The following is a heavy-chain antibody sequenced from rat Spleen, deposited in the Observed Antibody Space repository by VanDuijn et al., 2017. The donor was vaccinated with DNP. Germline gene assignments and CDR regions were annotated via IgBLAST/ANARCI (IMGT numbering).Heavy chain of an antibody. J-gene: IGHJ2*01. CDR3: VKDGYGGYGDH. CDR2: VNTDGGTT. Sequence: EVKLVESGGGLVQPGRSLKLSCAASGFIFRNYWMYWIRQAPGKGLEWVATVNTDGGTTYYPDSVKGRFTISRDNAEGTVYLQMNSLRSEDTATYYCVKDGYGGYGDHWGQGVMVTVSS. CDR1: GFIFRNYW. V-gene: IGHV5-58*01. D-gene: IGHD1-11*01.